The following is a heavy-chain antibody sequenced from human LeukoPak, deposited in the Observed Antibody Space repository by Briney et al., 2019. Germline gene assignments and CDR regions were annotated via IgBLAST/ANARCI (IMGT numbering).Heavy chain of an antibody. CDR1: GYSLTELS. Sequence: ASMKVSCKVSGYSLTELSMHRVRQAPGKGLEWMGGFDPEDGETIYAQKFQGRVTMTEDTSTDTAYMELSSLRSEDTAVYYCATDRREWLLGDYYYYGMDVWGQGTTVTVSS. CDR2: FDPEDGET. D-gene: IGHD3-3*01. V-gene: IGHV1-24*01. CDR3: ATDRREWLLGDYYYYGMDV. J-gene: IGHJ6*02.